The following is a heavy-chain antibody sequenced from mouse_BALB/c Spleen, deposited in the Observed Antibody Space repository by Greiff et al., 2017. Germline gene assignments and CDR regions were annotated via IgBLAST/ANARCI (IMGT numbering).Heavy chain of an antibody. CDR2: ISSGGSYT. Sequence: DVHLVESGGGLVKPGGSLKLSCAASGFTFSSYAMSWVRQSPEKRLEWVAEISSGGSYTYYPDTVTGRFTISRDNAKNTLYLEMSSLRSEDTAMYYCARVRGNYGGYAMDYWGQGTSVTVSS. CDR3: ARVRGNYGGYAMDY. D-gene: IGHD2-1*01. J-gene: IGHJ4*01. V-gene: IGHV5-9-4*01. CDR1: GFTFSSYA.